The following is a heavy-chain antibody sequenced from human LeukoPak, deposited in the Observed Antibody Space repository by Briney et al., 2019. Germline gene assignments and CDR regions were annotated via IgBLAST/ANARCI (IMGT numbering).Heavy chain of an antibody. Sequence: ASVKVSCKASGYTFTSYYMHWVRQAPGQGLEWMGIINPSGGSTSYAQKFQGRVTMTRDTSTSTVYMELSSLRSEDTAVYYCARSNLLWFGELFYTPGLYRADDAFDIWGQGTMVTVSS. J-gene: IGHJ3*02. CDR2: INPSGGST. CDR1: GYTFTSYY. D-gene: IGHD3-10*01. CDR3: ARSNLLWFGELFYTPGLYRADDAFDI. V-gene: IGHV1-46*01.